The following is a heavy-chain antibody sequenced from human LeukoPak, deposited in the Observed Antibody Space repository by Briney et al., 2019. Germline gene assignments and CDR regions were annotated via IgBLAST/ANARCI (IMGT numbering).Heavy chain of an antibody. CDR3: ARVRDIPNYYYGMDV. CDR1: GGSFSGYY. CDR2: INHSGST. V-gene: IGHV4-34*01. Sequence: SETLSLTCAVYGGSFSGYYWSWIRQPPGKGLEWIGEINHSGSTNYNPSLKSRVTISVDTSKNQSSLKLSSVTAADTAVYYCARVRDIPNYYYGMDVWGQGTTVTVSS. J-gene: IGHJ6*02. D-gene: IGHD3-10*01.